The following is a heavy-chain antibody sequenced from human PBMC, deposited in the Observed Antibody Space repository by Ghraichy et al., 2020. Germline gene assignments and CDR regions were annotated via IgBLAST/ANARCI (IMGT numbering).Heavy chain of an antibody. CDR2: IYYSGST. CDR3: ARSREDTYYDILTGYYKTTNYYYYYMDV. J-gene: IGHJ6*03. V-gene: IGHV4-39*01. D-gene: IGHD3-9*01. Sequence: SETLSLTCTVSGGSISSSSYYWGWIRQPPGKGLEWIGSIYYSGSTYYNPSLKSRVTISVDTSKNQFSLKLSSVTAADTAVYYCARSREDTYYDILTGYYKTTNYYYYYMDVWGKGTTVTVSS. CDR1: GGSISSSSYY.